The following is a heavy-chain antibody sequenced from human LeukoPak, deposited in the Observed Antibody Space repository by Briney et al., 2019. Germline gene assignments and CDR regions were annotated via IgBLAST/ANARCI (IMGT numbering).Heavy chain of an antibody. CDR3: ATKYYDFWSGYLEYYFDY. CDR1: GGSFSGYY. J-gene: IGHJ4*02. Sequence: SETLSLTCAVYGGSFSGYYWSWIRQPPGKGLEWIGEINHSGSTNYNPSLKSRVTISVDTSKNQFSLKLSSVTAADTAVYYCATKYYDFWSGYLEYYFDYWGQGTLVTVSS. V-gene: IGHV4-34*01. D-gene: IGHD3-3*01. CDR2: INHSGST.